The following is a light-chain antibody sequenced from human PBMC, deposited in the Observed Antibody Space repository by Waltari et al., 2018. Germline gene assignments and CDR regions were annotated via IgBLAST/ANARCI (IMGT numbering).Light chain of an antibody. J-gene: IGKJ4*01. V-gene: IGKV1-5*03. CDR1: QYVKNN. CDR2: KAA. Sequence: DIQMTQSXSTLPASVGDXXXXTCRASQYVKNNLAWFQQKPGKGPKVLIHKAARLESGVPSRFSGSGFGTEFILSISSLQPDDFATYYCQEYDSLPITFGGGTKVEIK. CDR3: QEYDSLPIT.